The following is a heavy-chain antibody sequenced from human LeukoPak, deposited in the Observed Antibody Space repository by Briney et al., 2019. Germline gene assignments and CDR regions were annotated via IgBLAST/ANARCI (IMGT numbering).Heavy chain of an antibody. CDR1: GGSFSGYY. D-gene: IGHD3-10*01. J-gene: IGHJ4*02. V-gene: IGHV4-34*01. CDR3: ARITMVLGSKKNLRLYYFHY. Sequence: SETLSLTCAVYGGSFSGYYWSWIRQPPGKGLEWIGEINHSGSTNYNPSLKSRVTISVDTSKNQFSLQLSSVTAADTAVYYCARITMVLGSKKNLRLYYFHYWGQGTLVTVSS. CDR2: INHSGST.